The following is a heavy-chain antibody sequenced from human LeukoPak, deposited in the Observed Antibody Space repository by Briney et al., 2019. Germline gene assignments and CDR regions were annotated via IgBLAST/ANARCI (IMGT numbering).Heavy chain of an antibody. J-gene: IGHJ6*03. D-gene: IGHD3-22*01. CDR1: GGSISSYY. CDR2: IYTSGST. CDR3: ARGDSSGAYYYYYYMDV. V-gene: IGHV4-4*07. Sequence: SETLSLTCTVSGGSISSYYWSWIRQPAGKGLEWIGRIYTSGSTNYNPSLKSRVTMSVDTSKNQFSLKLSSVTAADTAVYYCARGDSSGAYYYYYYMDVWGKGTTVTVSS.